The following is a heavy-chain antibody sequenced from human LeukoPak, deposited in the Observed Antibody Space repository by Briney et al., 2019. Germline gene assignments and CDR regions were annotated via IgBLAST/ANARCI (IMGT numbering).Heavy chain of an antibody. V-gene: IGHV3-7*01. Sequence: RSGGSLRLSCAASGFTFSSYWTSWVRQAPGKGLEWVANIKQDGSEKYYVDSVKGRFTISRDNAKNSLYLQMNSLRAEDTAVYYCARELPHCSSTSCYTGFDYWGQGTLVTVSS. CDR1: GFTFSSYW. CDR2: IKQDGSEK. J-gene: IGHJ4*02. D-gene: IGHD2-2*02. CDR3: ARELPHCSSTSCYTGFDY.